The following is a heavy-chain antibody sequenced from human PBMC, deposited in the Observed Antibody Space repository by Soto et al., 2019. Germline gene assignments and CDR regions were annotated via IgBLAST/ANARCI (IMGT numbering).Heavy chain of an antibody. CDR1: GYTFTSYG. Sequence: ASVKVSCKASGYTFTSYGISWVRQAPGQGLEWMGWISAYNGNTNYAQKLQGRVTMTTDTSTSTAYMELRSLRSDDTAVYYCARDRRDILTGYYKEDYWGQGTLVTVSS. CDR3: ARDRRDILTGYYKEDY. J-gene: IGHJ4*02. CDR2: ISAYNGNT. V-gene: IGHV1-18*01. D-gene: IGHD3-9*01.